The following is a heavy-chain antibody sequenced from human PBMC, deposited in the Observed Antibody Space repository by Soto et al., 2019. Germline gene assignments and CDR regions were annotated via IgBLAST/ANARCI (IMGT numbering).Heavy chain of an antibody. CDR3: ARDPTDYDSSGYYPYFDY. D-gene: IGHD3-22*01. CDR2: INPSGGST. V-gene: IGHV1-46*01. J-gene: IGHJ4*02. CDR1: GYTFTSYY. Sequence: ASVKVSCKASGYTFTSYYMHWVRQAPGQGLEWMGIINPSGGSTSYAQKFQGRVTMTRDTSTSTVYMELSSLRSEEKAVYYCARDPTDYDSSGYYPYFDYWGQGTLV.